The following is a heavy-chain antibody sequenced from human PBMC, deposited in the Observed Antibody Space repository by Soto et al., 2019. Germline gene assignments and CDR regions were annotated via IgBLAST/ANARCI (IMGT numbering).Heavy chain of an antibody. D-gene: IGHD3-10*01. Sequence: SETLSLTCTVSGGSISSYYWSWIRQPPGKGLEWIGYIYYSGSTNYNPSLKSRVTISVDTSKNQFSLQLSSVTAADTAVYYCARQKTMVRGVHNWFDPWGQGTLVTVSS. V-gene: IGHV4-59*08. CDR3: ARQKTMVRGVHNWFDP. J-gene: IGHJ5*02. CDR1: GGSISSYY. CDR2: IYYSGST.